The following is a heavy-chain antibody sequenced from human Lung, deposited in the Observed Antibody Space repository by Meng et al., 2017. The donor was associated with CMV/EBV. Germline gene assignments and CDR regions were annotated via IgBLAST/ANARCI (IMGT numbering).Heavy chain of an antibody. V-gene: IGHV3-53*01. Sequence: SCKASGLTFSSYEMIWVRQAPGKGLEWVSVIYSGGSTYYADSVKGRFTISRDNSKNTLYLQMNSLRAEDTAVYYCARGGGGALDYWGQGKLVTVSS. CDR3: ARGGGGALDY. D-gene: IGHD3-10*01. J-gene: IGHJ4*02. CDR1: GLTFSSYE. CDR2: IYSGGST.